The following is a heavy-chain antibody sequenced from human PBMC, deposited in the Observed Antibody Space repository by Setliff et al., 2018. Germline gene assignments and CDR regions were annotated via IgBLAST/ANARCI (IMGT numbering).Heavy chain of an antibody. CDR2: IYYRGVP. J-gene: IGHJ6*03. V-gene: IGHV4-39*07. Sequence: SETLSLTCTVSGGSINKNNYYWGWIRQPPGKGVEWIGSIYYRGVPYYNASLNSRVTISVDTSKNQLSLKLTSVTAADTAVYYCARAISGWYSAHYYYMDVWGKGTTVTVSS. CDR3: ARAISGWYSAHYYYMDV. D-gene: IGHD6-19*01. CDR1: GGSINKNNYY.